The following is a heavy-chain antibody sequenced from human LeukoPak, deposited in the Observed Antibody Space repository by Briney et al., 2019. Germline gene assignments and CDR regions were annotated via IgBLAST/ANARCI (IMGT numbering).Heavy chain of an antibody. CDR1: GFTFYNYA. CDR3: ASSASLLWFGVRSDY. V-gene: IGHV3-23*01. Sequence: GGSLRLSCAASGFTFYNYAMSWVRQAPGKGLEWVSTISGSGGSTYYADSVKGRFTISRDNSKNTLYLQMNSLRAEDTAVYYCASSASLLWFGVRSDYWGQGTLVTVSS. CDR2: ISGSGGST. D-gene: IGHD3-10*01. J-gene: IGHJ4*02.